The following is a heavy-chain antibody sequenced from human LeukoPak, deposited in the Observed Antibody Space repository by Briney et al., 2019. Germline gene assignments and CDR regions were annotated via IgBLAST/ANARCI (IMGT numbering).Heavy chain of an antibody. V-gene: IGHV3-33*03. D-gene: IGHD3-3*01. CDR1: GFTFSSYG. CDR3: ASGSNYDFWSGYPPGYGMDV. Sequence: GGSLRLSCAASGFTFSSYGMHWVRQAPGKGLEWVAVIWYDGSNKYYADSVKGRFTISRDNAKNSLYLQMNSLRAEDTAVYYCASGSNYDFWSGYPPGYGMDVWGQGTTVTVSS. CDR2: IWYDGSNK. J-gene: IGHJ6*02.